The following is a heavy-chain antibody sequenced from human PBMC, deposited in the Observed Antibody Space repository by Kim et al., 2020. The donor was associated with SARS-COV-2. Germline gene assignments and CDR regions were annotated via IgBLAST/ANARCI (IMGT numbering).Heavy chain of an antibody. D-gene: IGHD2-21*02. V-gene: IGHV1-46*01. Sequence: QKFQGRVTMTRDTSTSTVYMELSSLRSEDTAVYYCARDLSVDCGGDCYSGWGQGTLVTVSS. CDR3: ARDLSVDCGGDCYSG. J-gene: IGHJ4*02.